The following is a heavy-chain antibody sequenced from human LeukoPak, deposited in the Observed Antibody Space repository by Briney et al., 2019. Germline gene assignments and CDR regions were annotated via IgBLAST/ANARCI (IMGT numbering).Heavy chain of an antibody. D-gene: IGHD5-18*01. CDR2: IYNSGST. J-gene: IGHJ4*01. CDR1: GGSFSGYY. V-gene: IGHV4-4*08. CDR3: ARGAALVTDKYFDY. Sequence: PSETLSLTCAVYGGSFSGYYWSWIRQPPGEGLEWIGHIYNSGSTNYNPSLRGRVTISIGTSKKDFSLKLTSVTAADTAMYYCARGAALVTDKYFDYWGHGTLVTVSS.